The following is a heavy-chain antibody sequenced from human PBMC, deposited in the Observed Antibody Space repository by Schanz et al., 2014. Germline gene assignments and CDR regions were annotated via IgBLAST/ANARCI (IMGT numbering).Heavy chain of an antibody. Sequence: PGGSLRLSCAASGFTFSDYYMTWIRQAPGKGLEWVSDISDSGDSTHYADSVQGRFTISRDNAKNSLYLQLSSLQGEDTAVYFCARVVFFCDSSSCMNFYYMDVWGKGTTVTVSS. D-gene: IGHD2-21*01. CDR2: ISDSGDST. CDR1: GFTFSDYY. CDR3: ARVVFFCDSSSCMNFYYMDV. J-gene: IGHJ6*03. V-gene: IGHV3-11*01.